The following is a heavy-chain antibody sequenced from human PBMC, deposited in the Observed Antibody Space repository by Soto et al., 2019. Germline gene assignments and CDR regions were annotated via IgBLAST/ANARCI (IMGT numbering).Heavy chain of an antibody. D-gene: IGHD2-2*02. CDR1: GYTFTGYY. Sequence: ASVKVSCKASGYTFTGYYMHWVRQAPGQGLEWMGWINPNSGGTNYAQKFQGRVTMTRDTSISTAYMELSRLRSDDTAMYYCARQEYCSSTSCYKVDSWGQGTLVTVSS. CDR2: INPNSGGT. V-gene: IGHV1-2*02. CDR3: ARQEYCSSTSCYKVDS. J-gene: IGHJ4*02.